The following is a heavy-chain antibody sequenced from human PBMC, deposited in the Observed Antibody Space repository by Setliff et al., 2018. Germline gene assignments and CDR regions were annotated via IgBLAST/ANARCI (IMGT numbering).Heavy chain of an antibody. V-gene: IGHV1-58*01. J-gene: IGHJ6*02. CDR3: ATDGITIFLGDAFDIWGHGTMVTVSSGKNDYYYGMDV. Sequence: SVKVSCKASGFTFSNSAVQWARQARGQPLEWIGWIVLDTGNTKYAQKFQERVTITRDMSTSTAYMELRSLTSEDTAEYFCATDGITIFLGDAFDIWGHGTMVTVSSGKNDYYYGMDVWGQGTTVTVSS. CDR2: IVLDTGNT. D-gene: IGHD3-9*01. CDR1: GFTFSNSA.